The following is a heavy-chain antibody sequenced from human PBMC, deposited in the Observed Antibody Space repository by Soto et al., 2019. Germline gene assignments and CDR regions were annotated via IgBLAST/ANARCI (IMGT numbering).Heavy chain of an antibody. CDR3: ARHLLNFPMDV. CDR1: GDSVSTNNYY. Sequence: SETLSLTCTVSGDSVSTNNYYWGWVRQPPGKGLEWIGSIFYSGSTYYNPSLKSRVTISVDTSKNQFSLKLSSVTAADTAVYYCARHLLNFPMDVWGNGTTVTVSS. V-gene: IGHV4-39*01. J-gene: IGHJ6*04. CDR2: IFYSGST. D-gene: IGHD2-15*01.